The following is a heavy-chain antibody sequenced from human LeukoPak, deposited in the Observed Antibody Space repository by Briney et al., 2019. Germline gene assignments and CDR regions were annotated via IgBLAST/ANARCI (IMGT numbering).Heavy chain of an antibody. J-gene: IGHJ4*02. CDR3: AKRGVVIRVILVGFHKEAYYFDS. CDR1: GITLSNYG. CDR2: ISVSGGNT. Sequence: GGSLRLSCEVSGITLSNYGMSWVRQAPGKGLEWVAGISVSGGNTNYADSVKARFPISRDHARNTLYLQMNGLRAEDTAVYFCAKRGVVIRVILVGFHKEAYYFDSWGQGALVTVSS. D-gene: IGHD3-22*01. V-gene: IGHV3-23*01.